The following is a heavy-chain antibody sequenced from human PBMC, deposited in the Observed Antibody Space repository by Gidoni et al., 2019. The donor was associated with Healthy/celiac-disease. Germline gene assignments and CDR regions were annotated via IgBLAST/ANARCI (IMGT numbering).Heavy chain of an antibody. J-gene: IGHJ6*02. V-gene: IGHV3-33*01. CDR3: ARDNYGMDV. CDR2: IWYDGSNK. CDR1: GFTCSSDG. Sequence: QVQLVESVGGVVQPGRSLRLSCAASGFTCSSDGRHWVRQAPGKGLGWVAVIWYDGSNKYYADSVKGRFTISRDNSKNTLYLQMNSLRAEDTAVYYCARDNYGMDVWGQGTTVTVSS.